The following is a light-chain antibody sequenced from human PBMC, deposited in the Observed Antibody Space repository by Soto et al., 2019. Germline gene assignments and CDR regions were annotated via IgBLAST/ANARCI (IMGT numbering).Light chain of an antibody. J-gene: IGLJ1*01. CDR3: QSYDSSLGALYV. V-gene: IGLV1-40*01. CDR2: GNS. CDR1: SSNIGAGYD. Sequence: QSVLTQPPSVAGAPGQRVTISCTWSSSNIGAGYDVHWYQQLPGTAPKLLIYGNSNRPSGVPDRFSGSKSGTSASLAITGLQAEDEADYYSQSYDSSLGALYVFGTGTKLTVL.